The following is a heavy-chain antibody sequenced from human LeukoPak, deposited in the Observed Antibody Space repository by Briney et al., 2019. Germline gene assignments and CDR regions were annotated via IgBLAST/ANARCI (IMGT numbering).Heavy chain of an antibody. J-gene: IGHJ6*02. V-gene: IGHV4-59*08. CDR1: GGSISSYY. CDR2: IYYSGST. D-gene: IGHD3-3*01. CDR3: ASTPRYYDFLDV. Sequence: SETLSLTCTVSGGSISSYYWSWIRQPPGKGLEWIGYIYYSGSTNYNPSLKSRVTISVDTSKNQFSLKLSSVTAADTAVYYCASTPRYYDFLDVWGRGTTVTVSS.